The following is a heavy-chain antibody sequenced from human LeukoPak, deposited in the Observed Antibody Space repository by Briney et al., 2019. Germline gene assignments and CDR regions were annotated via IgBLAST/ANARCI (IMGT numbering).Heavy chain of an antibody. Sequence: GGSLRLSCVASGVTFSNYWMHWVRQAPGKGLEWVANINQDGNIKFYVDCVKGRFTISRDNAKNSVYLQMNSLRAEDTAVYYCARAIGAAEAHWGQGTLVTVSS. CDR3: ARAIGAAEAH. D-gene: IGHD6-13*01. CDR1: GVTFSNYW. J-gene: IGHJ4*02. V-gene: IGHV3-7*03. CDR2: INQDGNIK.